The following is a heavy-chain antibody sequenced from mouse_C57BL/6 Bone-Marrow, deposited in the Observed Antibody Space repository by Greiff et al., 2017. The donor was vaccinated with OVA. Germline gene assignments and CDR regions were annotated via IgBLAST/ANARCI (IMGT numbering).Heavy chain of an antibody. CDR2: IHPNSGST. Sequence: QVQLQQPGAELVKPGASVKLSCKASGYTFTSYWMHWVKQRPGQGLEWIGMIHPNSGSTNYNEKFKSKATLTVDKSSSTAYMQLSSLTSEDSAVYYCARLDDGYSLCAFWGQGTLVTVSA. V-gene: IGHV1-64*01. CDR3: ARLDDGYSLCAF. CDR1: GYTFTSYW. D-gene: IGHD2-3*01. J-gene: IGHJ3*01.